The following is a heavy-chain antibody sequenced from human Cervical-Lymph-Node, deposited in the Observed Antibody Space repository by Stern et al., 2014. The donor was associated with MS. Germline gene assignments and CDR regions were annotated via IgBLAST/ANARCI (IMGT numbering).Heavy chain of an antibody. CDR3: AREGYCDY. D-gene: IGHD2-15*01. V-gene: IGHV3-7*01. J-gene: IGHJ4*02. CDR2: TKHDGSEK. Sequence: VQLGQSGAGLVQPGGSLRLSCTASGFIFSNSWMTWVRQAPGNGLEWVATTKHDGSEKKYVDSVKGRFTISRDNSNNTHHLQMNSLRAEDAAMYYCAREGYCDYWGQGTLVTVSS. CDR1: GFIFSNSW.